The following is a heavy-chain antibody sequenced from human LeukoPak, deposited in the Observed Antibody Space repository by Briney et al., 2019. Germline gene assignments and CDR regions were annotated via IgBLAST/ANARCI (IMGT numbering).Heavy chain of an antibody. CDR2: IYYSGST. J-gene: IGHJ4*02. V-gene: IGHV4-59*04. D-gene: IGHD3-22*01. Sequence: PSETLSLTCTVSGGSISSYCWSWIRQPPGKGLEWIGYIYYSGSTYYNPSLKSRVTISVDTSKNQFSLKLSSVTAADTAVYYCAREYYYDSSGSLNLNFDYWGQGTLVTVSS. CDR1: GGSISSYC. CDR3: AREYYYDSSGSLNLNFDY.